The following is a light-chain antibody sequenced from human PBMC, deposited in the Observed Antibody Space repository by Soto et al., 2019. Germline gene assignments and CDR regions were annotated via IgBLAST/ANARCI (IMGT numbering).Light chain of an antibody. J-gene: IGKJ4*01. Sequence: DIKMTQSPSSLSASVGDRVTLTCQASEDVSDYVNWYQQKPGRAPKLLIYDASKLETGVPSRFSGSGSGTDFTFTIRALQPEDFATYYCQLYKNVILTFGGETRVDI. V-gene: IGKV1-33*01. CDR3: QLYKNVILT. CDR1: EDVSDY. CDR2: DAS.